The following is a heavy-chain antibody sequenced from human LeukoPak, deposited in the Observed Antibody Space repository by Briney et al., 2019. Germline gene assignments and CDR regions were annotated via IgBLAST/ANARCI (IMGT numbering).Heavy chain of an antibody. V-gene: IGHV1-69*13. CDR1: GGTFSSYA. Sequence: GASVKVSCKASGGTFSSYAISWVRQAPGQGLEWMGGIIPIFGTASYAQKFQGRVTITADESTSTAYMELSSLRSEDTAVYYCARDLGSGWYGGWFDPWGQGTLVTVSS. D-gene: IGHD6-19*01. J-gene: IGHJ5*02. CDR2: IIPIFGTA. CDR3: ARDLGSGWYGGWFDP.